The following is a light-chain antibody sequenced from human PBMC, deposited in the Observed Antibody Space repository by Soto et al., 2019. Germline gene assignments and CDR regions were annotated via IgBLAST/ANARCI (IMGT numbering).Light chain of an antibody. J-gene: IGKJ2*01. CDR2: DTS. CDR1: QSVNNK. CDR3: QQYKDWPMYT. Sequence: IVMTQSPAILSVSPGERATLSCRASQSVNNKLAWYLQKPGQAPRLLIYDTSFRATGIPARFSGSGSGTEFTLNISSLQSEDFADYYCQQYKDWPMYTFGQGTKLEIK. V-gene: IGKV3-15*01.